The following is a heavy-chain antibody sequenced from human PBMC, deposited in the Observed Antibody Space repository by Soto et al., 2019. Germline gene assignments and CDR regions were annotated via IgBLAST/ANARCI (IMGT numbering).Heavy chain of an antibody. Sequence: QVQLMQSGAEVKKPGASVMVSCKASGYNFTNYGLTWVRQAPGQGLEWMGWISPYYGNTNYAQNFRGRLTLTTATSTASAYMELRSLRSDDTAVYYCARGDSIGRVYYGMDVWGQGTTVTVSS. J-gene: IGHJ6*02. CDR1: GYNFTNYG. D-gene: IGHD3-22*01. CDR3: ARGDSIGRVYYGMDV. CDR2: ISPYYGNT. V-gene: IGHV1-18*01.